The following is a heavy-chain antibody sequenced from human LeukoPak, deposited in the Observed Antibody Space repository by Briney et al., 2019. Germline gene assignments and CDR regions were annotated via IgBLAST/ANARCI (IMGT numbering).Heavy chain of an antibody. CDR3: ARVYYDSSGYYYVYYYYYYMDV. V-gene: IGHV1-18*01. CDR1: GYTLTSYG. Sequence: ASVKVSCKASGYTLTSYGISWVRQAPGQGLEWMGWISAYNGNTNYAQKLQGRVTMTTDTSTSTAYMELRSLRSDDTAVYYCARVYYDSSGYYYVYYYYYYMDVWGKGTTVTVSS. D-gene: IGHD3-22*01. CDR2: ISAYNGNT. J-gene: IGHJ6*03.